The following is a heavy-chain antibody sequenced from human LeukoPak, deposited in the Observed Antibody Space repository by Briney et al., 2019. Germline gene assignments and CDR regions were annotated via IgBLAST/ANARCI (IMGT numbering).Heavy chain of an antibody. D-gene: IGHD6-13*01. CDR1: GGTFSSYA. CDR2: IIPIFGIA. V-gene: IGHV1-69*04. Sequence: GASVKVSCKASGGTFSSYAISWVRQAPGQGLEWMGRIIPIFGIANYAQKFQGRVTITADKSTSTAYMELSSLRSEDTAVYYCARDRAAAGTNHYYGMDVWGQGTTVTVSS. J-gene: IGHJ6*02. CDR3: ARDRAAAGTNHYYGMDV.